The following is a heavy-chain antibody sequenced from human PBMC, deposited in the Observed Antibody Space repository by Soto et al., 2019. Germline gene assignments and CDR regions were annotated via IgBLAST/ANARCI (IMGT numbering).Heavy chain of an antibody. V-gene: IGHV3-53*01. CDR1: GFTVSSNY. CDR2: IYSDGST. J-gene: IGHJ4*02. D-gene: IGHD1-26*01. Sequence: EVQLVESGGGLIQPGGSLRLSCAASGFTVSSNYMSWVRQAPGKGLEWVSVIYSDGSTYYADSVKGRFTISRDNSKNTLCIQINSLRAEDTAVYYCASLVSGRYLRRDDYWGQGTLVTVSS. CDR3: ASLVSGRYLRRDDY.